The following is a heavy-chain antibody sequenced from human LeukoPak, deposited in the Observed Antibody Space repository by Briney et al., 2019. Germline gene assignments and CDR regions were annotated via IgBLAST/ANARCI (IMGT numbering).Heavy chain of an antibody. CDR2: INKDGGEK. Sequence: GGSLRLSCAASGFTFSSYAMSWVRQAPGKGLERVANINKDGGEKYYVDSVKGRFTISRDNAKNSLYLQMNSLRADDTAVYYCVKDSPPRYSGSPPAYWGQGTLVTVSS. J-gene: IGHJ4*02. D-gene: IGHD1-26*01. CDR3: VKDSPPRYSGSPPAY. V-gene: IGHV3-7*03. CDR1: GFTFSSYA.